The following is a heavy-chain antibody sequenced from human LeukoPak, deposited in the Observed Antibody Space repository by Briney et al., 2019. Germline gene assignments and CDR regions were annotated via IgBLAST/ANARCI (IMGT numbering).Heavy chain of an antibody. V-gene: IGHV1-18*01. CDR1: GYIFTDYG. CDR2: IIAYTGNT. D-gene: IGHD3-9*01. CDR3: ARMNSYDLLTGYYNDY. J-gene: IGHJ4*02. Sequence: ASVKVSCKPSGYIFTDYGISWVRHAPGQGLEWMGWIIAYTGNTNYAQKFQGRVTMTADTSTNTGYMELRSLRSDDTAVYYCARMNSYDLLTGYYNDYWGQGTLVTVSS.